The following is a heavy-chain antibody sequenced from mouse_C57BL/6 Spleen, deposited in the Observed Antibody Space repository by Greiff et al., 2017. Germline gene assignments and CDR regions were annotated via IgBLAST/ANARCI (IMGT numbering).Heavy chain of an antibody. J-gene: IGHJ2*01. CDR2: FYPGSGSI. D-gene: IGHD1-1*01. CDR1: GYTFTEYT. Sequence: VQLQQSGAELVKPGASVKLSCKASGYTFTEYTIHWVKQRSGQGLEWIGWFYPGSGSIKYNEKFKDKATLTADKSSSTAYMELSSLTSEDSAVYCWASHEDREGDYAGSVYYFGYWGQGTTLTVSS. V-gene: IGHV1-62-2*01. CDR3: ASHEDREGDYAGSVYYFGY.